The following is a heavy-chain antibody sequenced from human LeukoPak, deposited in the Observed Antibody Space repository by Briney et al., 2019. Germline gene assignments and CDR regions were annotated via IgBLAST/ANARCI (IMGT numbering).Heavy chain of an antibody. J-gene: IGHJ5*02. CDR2: IRYDGSNK. D-gene: IGHD2-2*01. Sequence: GGSLRLSCAASGFTFSSYGMHRVRQAPGKGLEWVAFIRYDGSNKYYADSVKGRFTISRDNSKNTLYLQMNSLRAEDTAVYYCAKLAVVVPAASWFDPWGQGTLVTVSS. CDR1: GFTFSSYG. V-gene: IGHV3-30*02. CDR3: AKLAVVVPAASWFDP.